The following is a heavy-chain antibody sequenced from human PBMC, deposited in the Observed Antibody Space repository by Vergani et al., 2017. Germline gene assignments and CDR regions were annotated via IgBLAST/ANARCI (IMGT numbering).Heavy chain of an antibody. J-gene: IGHJ6*02. CDR2: IYTSGST. V-gene: IGHV4-61*02. D-gene: IGHD6-13*01. Sequence: QVQLQESGPGLVKPSQTLSLTCTVSGGSLSSGSYYWSWTRQPAGKGLEWIGRIYTSGSTTYNPSLKSRVPISVDTSKNQFSLKLSSVTAADTAVYYCARGYSSSWFDPYYYGMDVWGQGTTVTVSS. CDR3: ARGYSSSWFDPYYYGMDV. CDR1: GGSLSSGSYY.